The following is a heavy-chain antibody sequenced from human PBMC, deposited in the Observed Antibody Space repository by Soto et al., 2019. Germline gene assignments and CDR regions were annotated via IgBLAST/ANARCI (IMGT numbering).Heavy chain of an antibody. CDR3: ARQIYDSDTGPNFQYYFDS. D-gene: IGHD3-22*01. V-gene: IGHV5-10-1*01. CDR1: GYIFAGYW. Sequence: PGESLKISCNGSGYIFAGYWITWVRQKPGEGLEWMGRIDPSDSQTYYSPSFRGHVTISATKSITTVFLQWSSLRASDTAMYYCARQIYDSDTGPNFQYYFDSWGQGTPVTVSS. CDR2: IDPSDSQT. J-gene: IGHJ4*02.